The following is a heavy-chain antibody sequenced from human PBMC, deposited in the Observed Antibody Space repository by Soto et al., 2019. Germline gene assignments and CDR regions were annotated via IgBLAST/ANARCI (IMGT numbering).Heavy chain of an antibody. CDR1: GFSFRDYY. V-gene: IGHV3-11*01. CDR3: ARGSGMVRALGAFDI. D-gene: IGHD3-10*01. CDR2: ISSSGSTI. J-gene: IGHJ3*02. Sequence: GGCLGLSCAASGFSFRDYYVSWIRQAPGKGLEWVSYISSSGSTIYYADSVKGRFTISRDNAKNSLYLQMNSLRAEDTAVYYCARGSGMVRALGAFDIWGQGTMVTVSS.